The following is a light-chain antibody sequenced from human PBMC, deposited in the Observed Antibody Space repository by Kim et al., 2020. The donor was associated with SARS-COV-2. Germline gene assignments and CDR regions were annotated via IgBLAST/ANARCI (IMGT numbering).Light chain of an antibody. Sequence: DIQMTQSPSTLSASVEDRVTITCRASQSINIWLAWYQQKPGRAPNLLIYDASNLETGVPSRFSGSGSGTQFSLTISSLQPDDFATYYCQEYKSDSWTFGQGTKVEIK. V-gene: IGKV1-5*01. J-gene: IGKJ1*01. CDR2: DAS. CDR3: QEYKSDSWT. CDR1: QSINIW.